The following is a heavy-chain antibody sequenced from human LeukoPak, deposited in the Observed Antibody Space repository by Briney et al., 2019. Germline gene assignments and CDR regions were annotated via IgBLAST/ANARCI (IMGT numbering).Heavy chain of an antibody. Sequence: PGGSLRLSCAASGFTFSSYGMHWVRQAPGKGLEWVAFIRYDGSNKYYADSVKGRFTISRDNSKNTLYLQMNSLGAEDTAVYYCAKDRGYSSGWYGGAVDYWGQGTLVTVSS. CDR2: IRYDGSNK. CDR3: AKDRGYSSGWYGGAVDY. D-gene: IGHD6-19*01. J-gene: IGHJ4*02. CDR1: GFTFSSYG. V-gene: IGHV3-30*02.